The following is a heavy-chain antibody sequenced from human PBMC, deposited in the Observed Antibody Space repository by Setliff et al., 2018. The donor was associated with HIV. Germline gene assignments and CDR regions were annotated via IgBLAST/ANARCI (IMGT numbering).Heavy chain of an antibody. V-gene: IGHV4-38-2*01. CDR1: GYPISSGYY. D-gene: IGHD5-12*01. Sequence: LSLTCAVSGYPISSGYYWGWIRQPPGKGLEWIGSIFHSAATNYNPSLKSRVTISIDTSKNQFSLKLTSVTAADTAVYYCARRGAYGYDYFDYWGPGILVTVSS. CDR3: ARRGAYGYDYFDY. CDR2: IFHSAAT. J-gene: IGHJ4*02.